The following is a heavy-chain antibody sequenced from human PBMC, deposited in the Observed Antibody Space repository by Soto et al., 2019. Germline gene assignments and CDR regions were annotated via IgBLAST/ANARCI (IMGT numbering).Heavy chain of an antibody. V-gene: IGHV4-59*02. CDR1: GGSVTSHY. CDR3: ARESAGSGRNNWFDP. CDR2: IHYTGGT. J-gene: IGHJ5*02. Sequence: PSETLSLTCTVYGGSVTSHYWSWIRQPPGKGLEWIGFIHYTGGTKYNPSLESRATMSIDTSQNQLSLRLNSVTAADTAVYYCARESAGSGRNNWFDPWGLGTLVTVS. D-gene: IGHD3-10*01.